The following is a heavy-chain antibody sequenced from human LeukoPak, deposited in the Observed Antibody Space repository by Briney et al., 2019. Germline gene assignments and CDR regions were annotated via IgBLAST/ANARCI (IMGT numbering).Heavy chain of an antibody. J-gene: IGHJ5*02. CDR3: ARDLYGMSHWFDP. CDR2: ISAYNGNT. V-gene: IGHV1-18*01. CDR1: GYTFTSYF. Sequence: GASVKVSCKASGYTFTSYFISCVRQAPGQGLEWMGWISAYNGNTNYAQKLQGRVTMTTDTSTSTAYMELRSLRSDDTAVYYCARDLYGMSHWFDPWGQGTLVTVSS. D-gene: IGHD4-17*01.